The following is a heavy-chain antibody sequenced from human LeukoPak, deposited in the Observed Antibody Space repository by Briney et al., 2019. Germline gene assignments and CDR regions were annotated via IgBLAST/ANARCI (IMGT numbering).Heavy chain of an antibody. J-gene: IGHJ5*02. D-gene: IGHD5-18*01. Sequence: SETLSLTCTVSGGSISSYYWSWVRQPPGKGLEWIGYIYYSGNTDYNPSLKSRVTISVDTSKNQFSLKLSSVTAADTAVYYCARGGYSFARGWFDPWGQGTLVTVSS. V-gene: IGHV4-59*08. CDR2: IYYSGNT. CDR1: GGSISSYY. CDR3: ARGGYSFARGWFDP.